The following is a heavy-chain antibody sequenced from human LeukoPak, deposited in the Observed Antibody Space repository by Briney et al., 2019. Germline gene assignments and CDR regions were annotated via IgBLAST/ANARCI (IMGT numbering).Heavy chain of an antibody. CDR2: ISAYNGNT. CDR3: ARDPRRGGLPDAFDI. CDR1: GYTFTSYG. Sequence: ASVKVSCKASGYTFTSYGISWVRQAPGQGLEWMGWISAYNGNTNYAQKLQGRVTMTTDTSTSTAYMELRSLRSDDTAVYYCARDPRRGGLPDAFDIWGQGTMVTVSS. D-gene: IGHD3-16*01. J-gene: IGHJ3*02. V-gene: IGHV1-18*01.